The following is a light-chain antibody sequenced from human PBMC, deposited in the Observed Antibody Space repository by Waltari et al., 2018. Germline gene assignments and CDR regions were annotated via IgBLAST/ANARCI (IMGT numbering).Light chain of an antibody. Sequence: EIVLTQSPGTLSLSPGERANISCRASQSISKYLAWYQQKPGQAPRLLIYHASSRAAGIPDRFSGSGSGTDFSLTISRLEPEDFAVYYCQHYESLPVTFGQGTKVEIK. J-gene: IGKJ1*01. CDR3: QHYESLPVT. V-gene: IGKV3-20*01. CDR1: QSISKY. CDR2: HAS.